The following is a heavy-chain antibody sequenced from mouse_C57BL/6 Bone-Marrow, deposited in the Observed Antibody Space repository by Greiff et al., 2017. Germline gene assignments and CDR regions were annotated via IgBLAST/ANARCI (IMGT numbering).Heavy chain of an antibody. CDR3: ARWGTGTFFDY. D-gene: IGHD4-1*01. J-gene: IGHJ2*01. CDR1: GYTFTDYY. Sequence: EVQLQQSGPVLVKPGASVKMSCKASGYTFTDYYMNWVKQSHGKSLEWIGVINPYNGGTSYNQKFKGKATLTVDKSSSTAYMARNSLTSEDSAVYYGARWGTGTFFDYWGQGTTLTVSS. V-gene: IGHV1-19*01. CDR2: INPYNGGT.